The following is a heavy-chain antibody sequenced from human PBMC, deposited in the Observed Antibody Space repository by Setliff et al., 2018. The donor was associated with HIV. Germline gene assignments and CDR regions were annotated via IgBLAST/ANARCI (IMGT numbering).Heavy chain of an antibody. CDR3: ATTGQLAYYFYYMDV. CDR1: GGSFSGYY. V-gene: IGHV4-34*01. D-gene: IGHD4-17*01. Sequence: SLTCAVYGGSFSGYYWSWIRQPPGKGLEWIGEINHSGGTNYNPSLTSRVTISVDTSKNQFSLKLSSVTAADTAVYYCATTGQLAYYFYYMDVWGKGTTVTVSS. CDR2: INHSGGT. J-gene: IGHJ6*03.